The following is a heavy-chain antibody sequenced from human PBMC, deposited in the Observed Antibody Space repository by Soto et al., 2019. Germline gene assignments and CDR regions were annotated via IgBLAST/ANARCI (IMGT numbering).Heavy chain of an antibody. Sequence: GGSLRLSCAASGFTFSSYSMNWVRQAPGKGLEWVSSISSSSSYIYYADSVKGRFTISRDNAKNSLYLQMNSLRAEDTAVYYCARALTIFGVVKHLDYWGQGTLVTVSS. J-gene: IGHJ4*02. CDR2: ISSSSSYI. CDR3: ARALTIFGVVKHLDY. CDR1: GFTFSSYS. D-gene: IGHD3-3*01. V-gene: IGHV3-21*01.